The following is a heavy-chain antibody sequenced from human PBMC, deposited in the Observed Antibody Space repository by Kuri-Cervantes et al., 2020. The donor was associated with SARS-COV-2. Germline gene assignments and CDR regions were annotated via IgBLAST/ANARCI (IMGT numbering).Heavy chain of an antibody. CDR1: GFTFSDYY. CDR2: ISSSGSTI. Sequence: GESLKISCAASGFTFSDYYMSWIHQAPGKGLEWVSYISSSGSTIYYADSVKGRFTISRDNAKNSLYLQMNSLRAEDTAVYYCARGRGNRALDYWGQGTLVTVSS. J-gene: IGHJ4*02. D-gene: IGHD1-14*01. CDR3: ARGRGNRALDY. V-gene: IGHV3-11*01.